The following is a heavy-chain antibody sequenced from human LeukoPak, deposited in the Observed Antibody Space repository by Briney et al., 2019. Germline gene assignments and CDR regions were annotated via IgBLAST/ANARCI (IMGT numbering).Heavy chain of an antibody. CDR1: GGSISSGSYY. D-gene: IGHD2-21*02. CDR2: IYYSGST. CDR3: ARGGVTLDN. V-gene: IGHV4-61*01. J-gene: IGHJ4*02. Sequence: SQTLSLTCTVSGGSISSGSYYWSWIRQPPGKGLEWIGYIYYSGSTNYNPSLKSRVTISVDTSKNQFSLKLSSVTAADTAVYYCARGGVTLDNWGQGTLVTVSS.